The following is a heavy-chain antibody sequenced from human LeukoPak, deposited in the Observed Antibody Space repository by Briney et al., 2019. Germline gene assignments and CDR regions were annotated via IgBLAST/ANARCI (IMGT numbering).Heavy chain of an antibody. CDR1: GGSISISSYY. CDR2: IYYSGST. Sequence: SETLSLTCTVSGGSISISSYYWGWIRQPPGKGLEWIGSIYYSGSTYYNPSLKSRVTISVDTSKNQFSLKLSSVTAADTAVYYCARGIPIAAAGMSAAFDIWGQGTMVTVSS. D-gene: IGHD6-13*01. CDR3: ARGIPIAAAGMSAAFDI. J-gene: IGHJ3*02. V-gene: IGHV4-39*07.